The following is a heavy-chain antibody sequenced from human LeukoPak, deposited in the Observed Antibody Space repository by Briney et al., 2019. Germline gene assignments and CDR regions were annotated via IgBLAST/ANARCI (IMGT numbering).Heavy chain of an antibody. CDR3: ARDRLDTAMTDYYGMDV. J-gene: IGHJ6*02. CDR1: GFTFSSYG. Sequence: GGSLRLSCAASGFTFSSYGMHWVRQAPGKGLEWVAVIWYDGSNKYYADSVKGRFTISRDNSKNTLYLQMNSLRAEDTAVYYCARDRLDTAMTDYYGMDVWGQGTTVTVSS. V-gene: IGHV3-33*01. D-gene: IGHD5-18*01. CDR2: IWYDGSNK.